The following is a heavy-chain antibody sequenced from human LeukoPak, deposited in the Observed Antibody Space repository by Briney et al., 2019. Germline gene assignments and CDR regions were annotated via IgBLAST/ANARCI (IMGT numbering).Heavy chain of an antibody. CDR2: INHSGST. D-gene: IGHD2-2*01. Sequence: SETLSLTCAVYGGSFSGYYWSWIRQPPGKGLEWIGEINHSGSTKYTPSLKSTVTISIDTSKNQCSLRLISVTAADTAVYYCARDQLYCSSSSCRNLGWFDPWGQGTLVTVSS. V-gene: IGHV4-34*01. CDR3: ARDQLYCSSSSCRNLGWFDP. CDR1: GGSFSGYY. J-gene: IGHJ5*02.